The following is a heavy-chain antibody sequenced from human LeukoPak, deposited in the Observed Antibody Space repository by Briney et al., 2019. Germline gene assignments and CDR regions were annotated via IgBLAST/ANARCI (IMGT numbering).Heavy chain of an antibody. J-gene: IGHJ3*02. CDR3: ANLGGTSSSFDAFNI. Sequence: SVKVSCKASGGTFSSYAISWVRQAPGQGLEWMGRIIPIFGIANYAQKFQGRVTITADKSTSTAYMELSSLRSEDTAVYYCANLGGTSSSFDAFNIWGKGTMVTVSS. CDR2: IIPIFGIA. CDR1: GGTFSSYA. V-gene: IGHV1-69*04. D-gene: IGHD6-6*01.